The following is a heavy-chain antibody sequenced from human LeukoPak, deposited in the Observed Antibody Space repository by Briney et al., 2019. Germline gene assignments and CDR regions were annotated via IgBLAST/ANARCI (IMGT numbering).Heavy chain of an antibody. Sequence: SETLSLTCTVSGGSISSGSYYWSWIRQPAGKGLEWIGRIYTSGSTNYNPSLKSRATISVDTSKNQFSLKLSSVTAADTAVYYCASNYYDSSGYVWFDPWGQGTLVTVSS. CDR3: ASNYYDSSGYVWFDP. D-gene: IGHD3-22*01. CDR2: IYTSGST. V-gene: IGHV4-61*02. CDR1: GGSISSGSYY. J-gene: IGHJ5*02.